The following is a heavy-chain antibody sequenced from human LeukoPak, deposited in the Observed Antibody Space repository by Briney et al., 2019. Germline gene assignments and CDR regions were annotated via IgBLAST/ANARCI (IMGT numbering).Heavy chain of an antibody. J-gene: IGHJ3*02. CDR2: INPNSGGT. Sequence: ASVKVSCKPSGYTFTGYYMLWVRQAPGQGLEWMGWINPNSGGTNYAQNFQGRVTMTRDTSISTAYMELSRLRSDDTALYYCARASGRYSDAFDIWGQGTMVTVSS. CDR3: ARASGRYSDAFDI. D-gene: IGHD1-26*01. CDR1: GYTFTGYY. V-gene: IGHV1-2*02.